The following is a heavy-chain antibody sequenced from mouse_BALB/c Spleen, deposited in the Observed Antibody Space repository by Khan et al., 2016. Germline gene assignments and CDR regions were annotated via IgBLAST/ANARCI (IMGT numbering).Heavy chain of an antibody. CDR3: ARGIYDYGFAY. Sequence: VELKESGAELVKPGASVKLSCTASGFNIKDTYIHWVKQRPEQGLEWIGRIDPANDNTNYDPRFQGKATITADTSSNTAYLQLSSLTSEDTAVSFCARGIYDYGFAYWGQGTLVSVSA. J-gene: IGHJ3*01. V-gene: IGHV14-3*02. D-gene: IGHD2-4*01. CDR2: IDPANDNT. CDR1: GFNIKDTY.